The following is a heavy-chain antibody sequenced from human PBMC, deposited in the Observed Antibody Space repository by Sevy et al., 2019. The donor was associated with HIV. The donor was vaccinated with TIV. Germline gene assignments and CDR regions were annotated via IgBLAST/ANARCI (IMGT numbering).Heavy chain of an antibody. J-gene: IGHJ4*02. Sequence: SETLSLTCAVSGYSISSGYYWGWILQPPGKGLEWIGSIYHSGSTYYNPSLKSRVTISVDTSKNQFSLKLSSVTAADTAVYYCARAGYDFWSGYSTFDYWGQGTLVTVSS. CDR3: ARAGYDFWSGYSTFDY. CDR2: IYHSGST. V-gene: IGHV4-38-2*01. CDR1: GYSISSGYY. D-gene: IGHD3-3*01.